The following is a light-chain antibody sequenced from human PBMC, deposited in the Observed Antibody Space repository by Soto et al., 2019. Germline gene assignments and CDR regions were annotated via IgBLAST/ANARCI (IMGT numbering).Light chain of an antibody. CDR2: DVT. J-gene: IGLJ1*01. CDR1: SSDIGGYNY. Sequence: QSVLTQPASVSGSPGQSITVSCTGTSSDIGGYNYVSWYQQHPGKAPKLMIYDVTNRPSGVSNRFSASKSDNTASLSISGLQDEDEADYYCCSYTSTSALVFGTGTKLTVL. V-gene: IGLV2-14*03. CDR3: CSYTSTSALV.